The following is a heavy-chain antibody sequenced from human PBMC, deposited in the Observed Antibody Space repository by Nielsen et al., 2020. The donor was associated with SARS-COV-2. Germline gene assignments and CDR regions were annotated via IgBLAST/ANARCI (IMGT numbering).Heavy chain of an antibody. CDR1: GYSISSGYY. CDR2: IYHSGST. J-gene: IGHJ3*02. D-gene: IGHD3-10*01. V-gene: IGHV4-38-2*02. CDR3: ARVLLWFGDAFDI. Sequence: ESLKISCTVSGYSISSGYYWGWIRQPPGKGLEWIGSIYHSGSTYYNPSLKSRVTISVDTSKNQFSLKLSSVTAADTAVYYCARVLLWFGDAFDIWGQGTMVTVSS.